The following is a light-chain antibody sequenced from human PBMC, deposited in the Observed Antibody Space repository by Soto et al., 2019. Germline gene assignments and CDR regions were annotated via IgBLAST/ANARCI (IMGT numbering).Light chain of an antibody. CDR3: QQYGSSRT. Sequence: EIVLTQSPGTLSLSPGERATLSCRASQTVSRSYLAWYQQKPGQAPRLLIYGASSRATGIPDRFSGSGSGTDFTLTISRLGPEDFAVYYCQQYGSSRTFGQGTKVEIK. CDR1: QTVSRSY. V-gene: IGKV3-20*01. J-gene: IGKJ1*01. CDR2: GAS.